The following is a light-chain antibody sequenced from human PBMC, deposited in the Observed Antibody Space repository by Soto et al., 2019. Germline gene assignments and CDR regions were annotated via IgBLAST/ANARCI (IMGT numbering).Light chain of an antibody. CDR3: QQFKNYPIT. CDR1: EDISSY. V-gene: IGKV1-9*01. CDR2: AAS. J-gene: IGKJ5*01. Sequence: QFTQSPSSLTESVGDRVTFTCRASEDISSYLVWYQQKPGAAPKLLIYAASALHSGVPSRFSGSGSGTDFTLTISSLHPEDFAVYFCQQFKNYPITFGQGTRPEIK.